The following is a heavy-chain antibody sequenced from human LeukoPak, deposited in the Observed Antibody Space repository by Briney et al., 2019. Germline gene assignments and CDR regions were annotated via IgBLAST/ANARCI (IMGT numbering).Heavy chain of an antibody. J-gene: IGHJ4*02. CDR2: IIHRGST. D-gene: IGHD4-17*01. V-gene: IGHV4-34*01. Sequence: PSETLSLTCAVYGGSFSGYYWSWTRQPPGKGLEWIGEIIHRGSTNYNPSLKSRLTISVDTSKNQFSLKLSSVTAADTAVYYCARGGYYGDYVFDYWGQGTLVTVSS. CDR1: GGSFSGYY. CDR3: ARGGYYGDYVFDY.